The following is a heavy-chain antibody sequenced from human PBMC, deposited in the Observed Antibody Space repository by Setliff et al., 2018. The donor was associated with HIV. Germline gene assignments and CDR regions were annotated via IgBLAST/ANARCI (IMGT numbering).Heavy chain of an antibody. J-gene: IGHJ4*02. Sequence: TLSLTCTVSGGSISSHYWSCIRQPPGKGLEWIGSIYSSGSTNYNPSLKSRVTISVDTAKNQFSLKLSSVTAADAAVYYCARDLGGGRSGYYYDRTIDYWGQGTLVTVSS. CDR3: ARDLGGGRSGYYYDRTIDY. CDR2: IYSSGST. V-gene: IGHV4-59*11. D-gene: IGHD3-22*01. CDR1: GGSISSHY.